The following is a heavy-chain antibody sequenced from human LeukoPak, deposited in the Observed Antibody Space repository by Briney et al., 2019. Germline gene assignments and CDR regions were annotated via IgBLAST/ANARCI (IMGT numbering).Heavy chain of an antibody. Sequence: SETLSLTCTVSGGSISSYYWSWIRQPPGKGLEWIGYIYYSGSTNYNPSLKSRVTISVDTSKNQFSLKLSSVTAADTAVYYCARGSPQVDYWGQGTLVTVSS. CDR2: IYYSGST. D-gene: IGHD2-15*01. V-gene: IGHV4-59*01. J-gene: IGHJ4*02. CDR3: ARGSPQVDY. CDR1: GGSISSYY.